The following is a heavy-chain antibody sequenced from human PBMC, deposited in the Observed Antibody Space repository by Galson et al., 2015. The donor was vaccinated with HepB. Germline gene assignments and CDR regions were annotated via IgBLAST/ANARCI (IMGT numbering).Heavy chain of an antibody. V-gene: IGHV1-3*01. J-gene: IGHJ4*02. Sequence: SVKVSCKASGYTFTSYAMHWVRQAPGQRLEWMGWINAGNGNTKYSQKFQGRVTITRDTSASTAYMELSSLRSEDTAVYYCARVLGYSSGWYWYYFDYWGQGTLVTVSS. CDR3: ARVLGYSSGWYWYYFDY. D-gene: IGHD6-19*01. CDR1: GYTFTSYA. CDR2: INAGNGNT.